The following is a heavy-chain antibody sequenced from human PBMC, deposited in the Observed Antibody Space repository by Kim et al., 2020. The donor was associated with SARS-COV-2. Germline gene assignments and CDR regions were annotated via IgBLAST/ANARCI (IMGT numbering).Heavy chain of an antibody. CDR3: AREGQVLECLSHWYYYYDMDV. D-gene: IGHD3-3*01. CDR2: ISSSSSYI. J-gene: IGHJ6*03. CDR1: GFTFSSYS. Sequence: GGSLRLSCAASGFTFSSYSMNWVRQAPGKGLEWVSSISSSSSYIYYADSVKGRFTISRDNAKNSLYLQMNSLRAEDTAVYYCAREGQVLECLSHWYYYYDMDVWGKGTTVTVSS. V-gene: IGHV3-21*01.